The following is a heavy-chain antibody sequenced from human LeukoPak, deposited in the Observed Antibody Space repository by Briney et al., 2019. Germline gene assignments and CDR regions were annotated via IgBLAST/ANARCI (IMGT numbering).Heavy chain of an antibody. J-gene: IGHJ3*02. CDR2: IRYDGSNK. CDR1: GFTFSSYG. D-gene: IGHD2-2*01. CDR3: AKEVGEYCSSTSCYAFDI. V-gene: IGHV3-30*02. Sequence: GGSLRLSCAASGFTFSSYGMHWVRQAPGKGLEWVAFIRYDGSNKYYADSVKGRFTISRDNSKNTLYLQMNSLRAEDTAVYYCAKEVGEYCSSTSCYAFDIWGQGTMVTVSS.